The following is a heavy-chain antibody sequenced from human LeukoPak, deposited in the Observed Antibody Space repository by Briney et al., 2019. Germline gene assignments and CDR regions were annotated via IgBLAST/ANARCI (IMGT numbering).Heavy chain of an antibody. V-gene: IGHV3-23*01. Sequence: GGSLRLSCAASGFTFSGYAMSWVRQAPGKGLEWISAISGSGGSTYYADSVKGRFTISRDNSKNTLYLQMNSLRAEDTAVYYCAKDPLYYYDSNGYFDYWGQGTLVTVSS. CDR2: ISGSGGST. CDR3: AKDPLYYYDSNGYFDY. CDR1: GFTFSGYA. J-gene: IGHJ4*02. D-gene: IGHD3-22*01.